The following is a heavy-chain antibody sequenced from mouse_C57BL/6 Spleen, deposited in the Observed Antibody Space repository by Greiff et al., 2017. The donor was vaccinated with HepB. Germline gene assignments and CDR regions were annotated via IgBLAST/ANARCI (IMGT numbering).Heavy chain of an antibody. J-gene: IGHJ1*03. V-gene: IGHV3-6*01. CDR3: ARDWTTVVAPHWYFDV. Sequence: EVKVEESGPGLVKPSQSLSLTCSVTGYSITSGYYWNWIRQFPGNKLEWMGYISYDGSNNYNPSLKNRISITRDTSKNQFFLKLNSVTTEDAATYYCARDWTTVVAPHWYFDVWGTGTTVTVSS. CDR2: ISYDGSN. CDR1: GYSITSGYY. D-gene: IGHD1-1*01.